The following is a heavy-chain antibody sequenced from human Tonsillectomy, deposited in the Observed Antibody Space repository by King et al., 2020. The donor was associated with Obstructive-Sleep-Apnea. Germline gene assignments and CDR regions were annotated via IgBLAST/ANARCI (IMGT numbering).Heavy chain of an antibody. CDR3: ARTFGGEAFFDY. CDR1: GGSISSGGYS. J-gene: IGHJ4*02. V-gene: IGHV4-30-2*01. CDR2: IYHSGST. D-gene: IGHD2-21*01. Sequence: QLQESGSGLVKPSQTLSLTCAVSGGSISSGGYSWSWIRQPPGKGLEWIGYIYHSGSTYYNPSLKSRVTISVDRSKNQFSLKLSSATAADTAVYYCARTFGGEAFFDYWGQGTLVTVSS.